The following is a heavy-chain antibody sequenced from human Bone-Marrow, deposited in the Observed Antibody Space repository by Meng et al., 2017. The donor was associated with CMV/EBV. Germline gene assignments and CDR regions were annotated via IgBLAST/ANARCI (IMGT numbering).Heavy chain of an antibody. D-gene: IGHD6-19*01. Sequence: GESLKISCAASGFTFSSYTMHWVRQAPGKGLEWVAVISYDGGNKYYADSVKGRFTISRDHSKNTLYLQMNSLRPDDTAVYYCARAYTSGWSLCFDYWGQGTRVTVSS. CDR3: ARAYTSGWSLCFDY. CDR2: ISYDGGNK. J-gene: IGHJ4*02. V-gene: IGHV3-30*04. CDR1: GFTFSSYT.